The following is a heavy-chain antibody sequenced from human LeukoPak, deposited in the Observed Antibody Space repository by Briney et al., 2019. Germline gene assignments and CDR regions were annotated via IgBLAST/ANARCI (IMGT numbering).Heavy chain of an antibody. CDR2: IYSGGST. V-gene: IGHV3-66*01. D-gene: IGHD6-13*01. Sequence: PGGSLRLSCAASGFTVSSNYMSWVRQAPGKGLEWVSVIYSGGSTYYADSVKGRFTISRDNSKNTLYLQMNSLRAEDTAVYYCAREGAYSCSWYRLYYFDYWGQGTLVTVSS. CDR1: GFTVSSNY. CDR3: AREGAYSCSWYRLYYFDY. J-gene: IGHJ4*02.